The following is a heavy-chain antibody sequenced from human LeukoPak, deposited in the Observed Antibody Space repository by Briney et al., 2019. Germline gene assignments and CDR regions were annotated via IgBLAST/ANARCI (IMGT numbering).Heavy chain of an antibody. CDR3: AGVLSAAAGTAIGNYYYYGMDV. D-gene: IGHD6-13*01. V-gene: IGHV3-23*01. Sequence: GGSLRLSCEGSGFTFSSYAMSWVRQAPGKGLEWVSAISGSGGSTYYADSVKGRFTISRDNSKNTLYLQMNSLRAGDTAVYYCAGVLSAAAGTAIGNYYYYGMDVWGQGTTVTVSS. J-gene: IGHJ6*02. CDR1: GFTFSSYA. CDR2: ISGSGGST.